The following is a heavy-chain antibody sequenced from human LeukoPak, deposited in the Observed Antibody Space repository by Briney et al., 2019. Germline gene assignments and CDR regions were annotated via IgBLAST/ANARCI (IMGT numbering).Heavy chain of an antibody. CDR1: GGAISSYY. CDR2: IYYSGST. D-gene: IGHD5-18*01. CDR3: ARTDMVPETSPEYYFDY. J-gene: IGHJ4*02. Sequence: SETLSLTCTVSGGAISSYYWSWIRQPPGKGLGWIGGIYYSGSTNYNPSPKSRVTISVDTSKNQFSLKLSSVTAADTAVYYCARTDMVPETSPEYYFDYWGQGTLVTVSS. V-gene: IGHV4-59*01.